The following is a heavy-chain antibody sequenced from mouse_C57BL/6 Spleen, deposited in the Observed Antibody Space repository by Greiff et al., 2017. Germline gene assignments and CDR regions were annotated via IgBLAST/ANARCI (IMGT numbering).Heavy chain of an antibody. D-gene: IGHD4-1*01. CDR2: IDPSDSET. CDR1: GYTFTSYW. CDR3: ARGSGTWGYFDD. J-gene: IGHJ2*01. V-gene: IGHV1-52*01. Sequence: QVQLQQPGAELVRPGSSVKLSCKASGYTFTSYWMHWVKQRPIQGLEWIGNIDPSDSETHYNQKFKDKATLTVDKSSSTAYMQLSSLTSEDSAVYYCARGSGTWGYFDDWGQGTTLTVSS.